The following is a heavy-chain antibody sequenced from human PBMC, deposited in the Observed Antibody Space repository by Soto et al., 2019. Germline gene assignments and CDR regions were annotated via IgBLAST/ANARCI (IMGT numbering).Heavy chain of an antibody. V-gene: IGHV1-46*01. D-gene: IGHD3-16*02. CDR2: INPSGDST. CDR3: ARSYYDYVWGSYRSAHFDY. Sequence: ASVKVSCKASGYTFTSYYMHWVRQAPGQGLEWMGIINPSGDSTSYAQKFQGRDTMTRDTSTSTVYMELSSLRSEDTAVYYCARSYYDYVWGSYRSAHFDYWGQGTLVTVSS. J-gene: IGHJ4*02. CDR1: GYTFTSYY.